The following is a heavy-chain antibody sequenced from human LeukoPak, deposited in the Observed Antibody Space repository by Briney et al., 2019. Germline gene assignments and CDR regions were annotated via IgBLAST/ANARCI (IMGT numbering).Heavy chain of an antibody. Sequence: ASVKVSCKASGYTFTSYGISWVRQAPGQGREWMGWISAYNGNTNYAQKLQGRVTMTTDTSTSTAYMELRSLRSDDTAVYYCARVIIAAAGGGSYGMDVWGQGTTVTVSS. V-gene: IGHV1-18*01. D-gene: IGHD6-13*01. CDR3: ARVIIAAAGGGSYGMDV. J-gene: IGHJ6*02. CDR2: ISAYNGNT. CDR1: GYTFTSYG.